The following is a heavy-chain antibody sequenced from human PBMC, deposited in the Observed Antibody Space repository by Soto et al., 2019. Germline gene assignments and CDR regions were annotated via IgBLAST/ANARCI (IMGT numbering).Heavy chain of an antibody. V-gene: IGHV4-34*01. CDR1: GGSFSGYY. CDR2: INHSGST. Sequence: QVQLQQWGAGLLKPSETLSLTCAVYGGSFSGYYWSWIRQPPGKGLEWIGEINHSGSTNYNPSLKSRVTISVDTSKNQFSLKLSSVTAADTAVYYCARTVSYYYYDYMDVWGKGTTVTVSS. CDR3: ARTVSYYYYDYMDV. D-gene: IGHD4-17*01. J-gene: IGHJ6*03.